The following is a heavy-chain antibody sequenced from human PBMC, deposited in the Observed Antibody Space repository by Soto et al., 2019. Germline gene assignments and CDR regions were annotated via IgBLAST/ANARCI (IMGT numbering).Heavy chain of an antibody. CDR1: GYTFTSYY. Sequence: ASVKVSCKASGYTFTSYYMHWVRQAPGQGLEWMGIINPSGGSTSYAQKFQGRVTMTRDTSTSTVYMELSSLRSEDTAVYYCAVDTAMVTLDNGDYYYYYGMDVWGQGTTVTVSS. CDR3: AVDTAMVTLDNGDYYYYYGMDV. D-gene: IGHD5-18*01. CDR2: INPSGGST. V-gene: IGHV1-46*03. J-gene: IGHJ6*02.